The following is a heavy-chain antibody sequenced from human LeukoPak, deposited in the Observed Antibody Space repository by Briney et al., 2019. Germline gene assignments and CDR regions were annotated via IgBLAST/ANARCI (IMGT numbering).Heavy chain of an antibody. CDR1: GFTVSSNY. D-gene: IGHD1-26*01. Sequence: PGGSLRLSCAASGFTVSSNYMSWVRQAPGKGLEWVSVIYSGGSTYYADSVKGRFTISGDNSKNTLYLQMNSLRAEDTAVYYCAREAIVGAPSHHYYYYGMDVWGQGTTVTVSS. CDR3: AREAIVGAPSHHYYYYGMDV. J-gene: IGHJ6*02. CDR2: IYSGGST. V-gene: IGHV3-53*01.